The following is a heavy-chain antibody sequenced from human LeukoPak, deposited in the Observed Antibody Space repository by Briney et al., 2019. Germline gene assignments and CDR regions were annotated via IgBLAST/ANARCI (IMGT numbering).Heavy chain of an antibody. V-gene: IGHV3-33*01. Sequence: GGSLRLSCAAPGFTFSNYAMHWVRQAPGKGLECVALIWYDGSNGFDAESVKGRFTISRDNSKNTLYLQMNSLRGEDTAIYYCAREAGYDTGGYPRDYWGQGTLVTVSS. J-gene: IGHJ4*02. D-gene: IGHD2-8*02. CDR2: IWYDGSNG. CDR3: AREAGYDTGGYPRDY. CDR1: GFTFSNYA.